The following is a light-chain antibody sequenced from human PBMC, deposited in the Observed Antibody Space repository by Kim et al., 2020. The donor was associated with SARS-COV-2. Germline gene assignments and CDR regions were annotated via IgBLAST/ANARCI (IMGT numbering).Light chain of an antibody. CDR2: QDT. CDR3: QAWDTSTAV. V-gene: IGLV3-1*01. J-gene: IGLJ3*02. CDR1: KVGDEV. Sequence: SVSPGQTASISCSGDKVGDEVACWYKQKPGQSPVLVIYQDTKRPSGIPERFSGSNSGNTATLTISGTQAMDEADYYCQAWDTSTAVFGGGTQLTVL.